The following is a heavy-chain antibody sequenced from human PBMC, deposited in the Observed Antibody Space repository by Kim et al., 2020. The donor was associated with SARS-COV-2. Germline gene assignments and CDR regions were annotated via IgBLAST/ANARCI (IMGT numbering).Heavy chain of an antibody. CDR2: IRGGSNDI. D-gene: IGHD5-18*01. J-gene: IGHJ4*02. CDR1: GFTFSEFS. Sequence: GGSLRLSCAASGFTFSEFSMNWVRQIPGKGLEWISYIRGGSNDIHYADSVKGRFTISRDNAKNSLYLQMNSLRDEYTAVYYCVRDYRYGLDYWGQGTLVTVSS. V-gene: IGHV3-48*02. CDR3: VRDYRYGLDY.